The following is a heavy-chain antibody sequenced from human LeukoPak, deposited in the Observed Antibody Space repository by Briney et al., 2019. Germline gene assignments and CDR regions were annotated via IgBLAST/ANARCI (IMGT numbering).Heavy chain of an antibody. CDR3: ARQTGSGLFILP. J-gene: IGHJ4*02. D-gene: IGHD3/OR15-3a*01. V-gene: IGHV4-38-2*02. CDR1: GYSISGGYY. Sequence: SETLSLTCTVSGYSISGGYYWGWVRQPPGKGLEWIGSIYHSGNTFYNPSLKSRVSISVDTSKNQFSLKLSSVTAADTAVYYCARQTGSGLFILPGGQGTLVTVSS. CDR2: IYHSGNT.